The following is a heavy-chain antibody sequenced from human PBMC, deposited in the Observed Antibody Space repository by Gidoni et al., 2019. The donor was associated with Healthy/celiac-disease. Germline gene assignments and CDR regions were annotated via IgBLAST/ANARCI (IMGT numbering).Heavy chain of an antibody. Sequence: EVQLVESGGGLVQPGRSLRLSCPASGFTFDDPSMHWVRQAPGKGLEWVSGISWNSGSIGYADSVKGRFTISRDNAKNSLYLQMNSLRAEDTALYYCAKAMTGIAAAGDFYFDYWGQGTLVTVSS. J-gene: IGHJ4*02. CDR2: ISWNSGSI. CDR1: GFTFDDPS. D-gene: IGHD6-13*01. CDR3: AKAMTGIAAAGDFYFDY. V-gene: IGHV3-9*01.